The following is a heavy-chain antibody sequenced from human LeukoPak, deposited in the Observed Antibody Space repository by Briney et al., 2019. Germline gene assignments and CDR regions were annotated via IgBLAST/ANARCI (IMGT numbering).Heavy chain of an antibody. D-gene: IGHD3-3*01. CDR1: GGSISSSSYY. CDR3: ARLPSNTRYDFWSGYYFDY. Sequence: SETLSLTCTVSGGSISSSSYYRGWIRQPPGKGLEWIGSIYYSGSTYYNPSLKSRVTISVDTSKNQFSLKLSSVTAADTAVYYCARLPSNTRYDFWSGYYFDYWGQGTLVTVSS. V-gene: IGHV4-39*01. CDR2: IYYSGST. J-gene: IGHJ4*02.